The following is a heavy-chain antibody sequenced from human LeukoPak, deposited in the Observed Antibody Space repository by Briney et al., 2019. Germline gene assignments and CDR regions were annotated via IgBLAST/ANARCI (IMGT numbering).Heavy chain of an antibody. V-gene: IGHV3-9*01. Sequence: GGSLRLSCAASGFTFDDYAMPWVRQAPGKGLEWVSGISWNSDSIGYADSVKGRFTISRDNAKNSLYLQMNSLRAEDTALYYCAKDSGIMITFGGVIGFDYWGQGTLVTVSS. CDR3: AKDSGIMITFGGVIGFDY. D-gene: IGHD3-16*02. CDR1: GFTFDDYA. CDR2: ISWNSDSI. J-gene: IGHJ4*02.